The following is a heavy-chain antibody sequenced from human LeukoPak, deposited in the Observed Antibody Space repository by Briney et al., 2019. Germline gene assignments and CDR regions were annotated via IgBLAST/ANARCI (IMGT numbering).Heavy chain of an antibody. Sequence: GGSLRLSCAASGFTFSSYAMSWVRQARGKGLEWVSAISGSGGSTYYADSVKGRFTISRENSKNTLYLQMNSLRAEDTAVYYCAEDLAPYYDSSGYPSYWGQGTLVTVSS. CDR2: ISGSGGST. CDR1: GFTFSSYA. J-gene: IGHJ4*02. CDR3: AEDLAPYYDSSGYPSY. D-gene: IGHD3-22*01. V-gene: IGHV3-23*01.